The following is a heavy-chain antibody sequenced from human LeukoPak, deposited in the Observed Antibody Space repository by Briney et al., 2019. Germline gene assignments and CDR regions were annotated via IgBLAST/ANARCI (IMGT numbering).Heavy chain of an antibody. V-gene: IGHV4-4*07. CDR3: ARDSPFGSGWVDAFDI. CDR1: GGSISSYY. D-gene: IGHD6-19*01. CDR2: IYTSGST. Sequence: PSETLSLTCTVSGGSISSYYWRWIRQPAGRGLEWIGRIYTSGSTNYNPSLKSRVTMSVDTSKNQFSLKLSSVTAADTAVYYCARDSPFGSGWVDAFDIWGQGTMVTVSS. J-gene: IGHJ3*02.